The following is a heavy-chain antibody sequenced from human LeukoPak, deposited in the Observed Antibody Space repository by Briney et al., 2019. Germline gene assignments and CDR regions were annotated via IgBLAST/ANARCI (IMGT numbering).Heavy chain of an antibody. J-gene: IGHJ5*02. CDR2: IIPIFGTA. Sequence: SVKVSCKASGGTFSSYAISWVRQAPGQGLEWMGGIIPIFGTANYAQKFQGRVTITADKSTSTAYMELSSLRSDDTAVYYCARRGGTTGTDWFDPWGQGTLVTVSS. V-gene: IGHV1-69*06. D-gene: IGHD1-1*01. CDR1: GGTFSSYA. CDR3: ARRGGTTGTDWFDP.